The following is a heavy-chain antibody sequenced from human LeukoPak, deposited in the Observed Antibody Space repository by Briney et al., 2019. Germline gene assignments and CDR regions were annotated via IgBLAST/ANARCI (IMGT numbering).Heavy chain of an antibody. Sequence: GESLKISCKGSGYSFTSYWIGWVRQMPGKGLEWMGIIYPGDSDTRYSPSFQGQVTISADKSISTAYLQWSSLKASDTAMYYCARRNVGGRFGELLFIDYWGQGTLVTVSS. CDR2: IYPGDSDT. CDR3: ARRNVGGRFGELLFIDY. CDR1: GYSFTSYW. D-gene: IGHD3-10*01. V-gene: IGHV5-51*01. J-gene: IGHJ4*02.